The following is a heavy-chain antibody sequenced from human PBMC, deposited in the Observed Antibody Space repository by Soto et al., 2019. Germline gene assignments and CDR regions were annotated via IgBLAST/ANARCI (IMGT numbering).Heavy chain of an antibody. D-gene: IGHD2-15*01. CDR3: AMDCSGGSCYGY. V-gene: IGHV4-59*08. J-gene: IGHJ4*02. CDR2: IYYSGST. Sequence: SETLSLTCTVSGGSISGYYWSWIRQPPGKGLEWIGYIYYSGSTNYNPSLKSRVTISVDTSKNQFSLKLSSVTAADTAVYYCAMDCSGGSCYGYWGQGTLVTVSS. CDR1: GGSISGYY.